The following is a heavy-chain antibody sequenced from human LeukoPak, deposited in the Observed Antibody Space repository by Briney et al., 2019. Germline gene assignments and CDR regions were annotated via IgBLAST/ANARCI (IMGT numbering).Heavy chain of an antibody. D-gene: IGHD4-17*01. V-gene: IGHV4-39*07. CDR3: ARGSDDAATVLTGDYFDY. CDR1: GGSISSSGYY. J-gene: IGHJ4*02. CDR2: IYYSGST. Sequence: SETLSLTCTVSGGSISSSGYYWGWIRQPPGKGLEWIGSIYYSGSTYYNPSLKSRVTISVDTSKNQFSLKLSSVTAADTAVYYCARGSDDAATVLTGDYFDYWGQGTLVTVSS.